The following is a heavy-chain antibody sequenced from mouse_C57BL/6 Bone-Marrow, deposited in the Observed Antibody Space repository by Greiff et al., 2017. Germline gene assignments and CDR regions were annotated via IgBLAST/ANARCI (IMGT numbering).Heavy chain of an antibody. J-gene: IGHJ2*01. D-gene: IGHD1-1*01. CDR2: INYDGSST. Sequence: EVKVVESEGGLVQPGSSMKLSCTASGFTFSDYYMAWVRQVPEKGLEWVANINYDGSSTYSLDSLTSRFILSRDNAKNILYLQMSSLKSEATATYYCARDTGYYGSSYVFDYWGQGTTLTVSS. CDR1: GFTFSDYY. V-gene: IGHV5-16*01. CDR3: ARDTGYYGSSYVFDY.